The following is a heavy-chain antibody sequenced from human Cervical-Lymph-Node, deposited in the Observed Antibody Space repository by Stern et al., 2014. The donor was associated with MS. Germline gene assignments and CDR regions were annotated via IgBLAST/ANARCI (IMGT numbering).Heavy chain of an antibody. V-gene: IGHV4-59*03. CDR3: AGGSAVGAPDY. J-gene: IGHJ4*02. CDR1: GASISSYS. CDR2: IYYSGSS. D-gene: IGHD3-16*01. Sequence: VQLVESGPGLVKPSETLSLTCTVSGASISSYSWSWIRQPPGKGLAWIGYIYYSGSSNQNPSLKSRVAISLDTSKNQFTLRLSSVTAVDTAVYYCAGGSAVGAPDYWGQGTLVTVSS.